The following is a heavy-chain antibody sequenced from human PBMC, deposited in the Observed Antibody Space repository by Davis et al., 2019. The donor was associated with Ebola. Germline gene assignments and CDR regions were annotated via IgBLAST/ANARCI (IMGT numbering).Heavy chain of an antibody. D-gene: IGHD4-17*01. V-gene: IGHV3-49*03. CDR1: GFTFGDYA. CDR2: IRSKAYGGTT. Sequence: PGGSLRLSCTASGFTFGDYAMSWFRQAPGKGLEWVGFIRSKAYGGTTEYAASVKGRFTISRDDSKSIAYLQMNSLKTEDTAVYYCTRDPDYGDYGGMGRFDPWGQGTLVTVSS. J-gene: IGHJ5*02. CDR3: TRDPDYGDYGGMGRFDP.